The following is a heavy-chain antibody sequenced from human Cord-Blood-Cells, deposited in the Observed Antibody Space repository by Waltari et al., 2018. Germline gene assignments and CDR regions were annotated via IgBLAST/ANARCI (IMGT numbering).Heavy chain of an antibody. J-gene: IGHJ4*02. D-gene: IGHD6-6*01. CDR1: GGSFRGCY. V-gene: IGHV4-34*01. CDR3: ARGPLRQLACFDY. Sequence: QVHLQQRVAGLVKPAETLSLTCAVYGGSFRGCYWRLIPQPPGKGREWIVEINHSGSTNYNPSLKSRVTRSVDTSKNQFSLKRSSVTAADTAVYYWARGPLRQLACFDYWGQGTLVTVSS. CDR2: INHSGST.